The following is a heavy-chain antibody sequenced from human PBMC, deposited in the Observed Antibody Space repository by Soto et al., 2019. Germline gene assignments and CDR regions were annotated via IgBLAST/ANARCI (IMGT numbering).Heavy chain of an antibody. D-gene: IGHD2-21*02. V-gene: IGHV3-43*02. J-gene: IGHJ3*02. CDR1: GFTFDDYA. Sequence: GGSLRLSCAASGFTFDDYAMHWVRKAPGKGLEWVSLISGDGGSTYYADSVKGRFTISRDNSKNSLYLQMNSLRTEDTALYYCAKNDLAYCGGDCYSAFDIWGQGTMVTVSS. CDR2: ISGDGGST. CDR3: AKNDLAYCGGDCYSAFDI.